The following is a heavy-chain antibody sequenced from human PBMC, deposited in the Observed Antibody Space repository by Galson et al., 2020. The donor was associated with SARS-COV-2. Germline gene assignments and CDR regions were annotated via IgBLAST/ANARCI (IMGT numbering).Heavy chain of an antibody. V-gene: IGHV3-53*01. CDR1: GFTVSNHY. J-gene: IGHJ4*02. CDR3: ARDTPMYSGGWYPAY. CDR2: IFSGGST. D-gene: IGHD6-19*01. Sequence: GESLKISCAASGFTVSNHYMSWVRQAPGKGVEWVSVIFSGGSTYFADSVKGRFSVSRDNSKNTLFLQMNGLRAEDTAVYYCARDTPMYSGGWYPAYWGQGTLVTVSS.